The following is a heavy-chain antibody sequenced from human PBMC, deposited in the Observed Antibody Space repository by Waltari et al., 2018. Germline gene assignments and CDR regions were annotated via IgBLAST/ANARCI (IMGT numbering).Heavy chain of an antibody. Sequence: QVQLQQWGAGLLKPSETLSLTCAVYGGSFSGYYWSWIRQSPGKGLEWIGEINYSGRTNSNPSLKSRVTISIDTSKTQSSLELTSVTGADTAVYYCAGTPVGVTFLYFDYWGQGTLVTVSS. CDR3: AGTPVGVTFLYFDY. CDR1: GGSFSGYY. J-gene: IGHJ4*02. D-gene: IGHD1-26*01. V-gene: IGHV4-34*01. CDR2: INYSGRT.